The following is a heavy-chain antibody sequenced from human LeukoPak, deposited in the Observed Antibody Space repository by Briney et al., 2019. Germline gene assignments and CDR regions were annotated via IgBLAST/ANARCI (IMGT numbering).Heavy chain of an antibody. D-gene: IGHD3-3*01. CDR2: IYYSGST. CDR1: RASIRTYY. V-gene: IGHV4-59*01. Sequence: SETLSLTCTVSRASIRTYYWIWIRQPPGKGLEWIGYIYYSGSTNYNPSLKGRVTMSVDTSKNQLSLCLSSVTAADTAVYYCARGSDYGDYWGQGTLVTVSS. CDR3: ARGSDYGDY. J-gene: IGHJ4*02.